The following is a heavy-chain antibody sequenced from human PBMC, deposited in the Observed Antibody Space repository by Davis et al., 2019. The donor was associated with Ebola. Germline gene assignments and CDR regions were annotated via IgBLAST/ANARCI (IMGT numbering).Heavy chain of an antibody. J-gene: IGHJ4*02. CDR1: GGTFSSYA. CDR2: IIPIFGTA. Sequence: AASVKVSCKASGGTFSSYAISWVRQAPGQGLEWMGGIIPIFGTANYAQKFQGRVTITADKSTSTAYMELSSLRSEDTAVYYCARFSPVEPDFDYWGQGTLVTVSS. CDR3: ARFSPVEPDFDY. V-gene: IGHV1-69*06.